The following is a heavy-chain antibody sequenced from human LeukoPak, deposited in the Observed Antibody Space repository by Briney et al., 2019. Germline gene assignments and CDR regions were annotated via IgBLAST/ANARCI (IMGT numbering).Heavy chain of an antibody. D-gene: IGHD3-22*01. V-gene: IGHV4-59*01. Sequence: SETLFLTCTVSGGSISSYYWSWIRQPPGKGLEWIGYIYYSGSTNYNPSLKSRVTISVDTSKNQFSLKLSSVTAADTAVYYCASRVDSSGYSYYYYYMDVWGKGTTVTVSS. J-gene: IGHJ6*03. CDR2: IYYSGST. CDR3: ASRVDSSGYSYYYYYMDV. CDR1: GGSISSYY.